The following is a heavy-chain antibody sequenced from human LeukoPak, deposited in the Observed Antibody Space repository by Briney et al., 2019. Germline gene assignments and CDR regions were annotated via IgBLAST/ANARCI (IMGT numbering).Heavy chain of an antibody. Sequence: GESLRISCKGSGYSFTSYWIGWVRQMPGKGLEWMGIIYPGDSDTRYSPSFQGQVTISADKSISTAYLQWSSLKASDTAMYYCARPRVAYGSGNYYKPDAFDIWGQGTMVTVSS. CDR1: GYSFTSYW. CDR3: ARPRVAYGSGNYYKPDAFDI. D-gene: IGHD3-10*01. V-gene: IGHV5-51*01. CDR2: IYPGDSDT. J-gene: IGHJ3*02.